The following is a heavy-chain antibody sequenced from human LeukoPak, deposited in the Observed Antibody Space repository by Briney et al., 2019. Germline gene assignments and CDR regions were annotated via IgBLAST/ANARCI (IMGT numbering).Heavy chain of an antibody. CDR2: IYYSGST. J-gene: IGHJ4*02. Sequence: SETLSLTCTVSGGSISSYYWSWIRQPPGKGLEWIGYIYYSGSTNYNPSLKSRVTMSVDTSKNQFSLKLSSVTAADTAVYYCARRGYSYGNFDYWGQGTLVTVSS. V-gene: IGHV4-59*08. D-gene: IGHD5-18*01. CDR1: GGSISSYY. CDR3: ARRGYSYGNFDY.